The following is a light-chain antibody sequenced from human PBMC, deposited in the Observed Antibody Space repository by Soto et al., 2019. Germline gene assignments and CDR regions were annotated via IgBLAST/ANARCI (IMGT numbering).Light chain of an antibody. V-gene: IGKV3-20*01. CDR2: GAS. Sequence: EIVLTQSPGTLSLSPGERATLSCRASQSVSSNYLAWYQQKPGQAPRLLIYGASSRATGVPDRFSGSGAGTDVNLSSSKREPEEFAVDYCHQYSNSPRTVGQGTRVDIK. J-gene: IGKJ1*01. CDR3: HQYSNSPRT. CDR1: QSVSSNY.